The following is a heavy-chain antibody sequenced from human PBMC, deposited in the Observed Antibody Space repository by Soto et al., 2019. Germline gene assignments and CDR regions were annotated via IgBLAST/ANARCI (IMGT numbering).Heavy chain of an antibody. CDR1: GYRFTSYW. CDR2: IFPSDSDT. D-gene: IGHD3-22*01. CDR3: ARKDKSGYFNWFDP. J-gene: IGHJ5*02. Sequence: PGESLKISCRTSGYRFTSYWIAWVRQMPGKGLEWMGIIFPSDSDTRYSPSFQGQVTISADRSTSTVFLQWASLKASDTAVYFCARKDKSGYFNWFDPWGQGTVGTVS. V-gene: IGHV5-51*01.